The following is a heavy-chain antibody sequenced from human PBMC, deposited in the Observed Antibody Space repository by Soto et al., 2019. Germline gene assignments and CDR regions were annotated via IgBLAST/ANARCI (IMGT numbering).Heavy chain of an antibody. V-gene: IGHV3-21*01. CDR2: ISSSSSYI. Sequence: EVQLVESGGGLVKPGGSLRLSCAASGFTFSSYSMNWVRQAPGKGLEWVSSISSSSSYIYYAESVKGRFTISRDNAKNSLYLQMNSLRAEDTAVYYCARDRGGDITMIVVGDDAFDIWGQGTMVTVSS. J-gene: IGHJ3*02. CDR3: ARDRGGDITMIVVGDDAFDI. D-gene: IGHD3-22*01. CDR1: GFTFSSYS.